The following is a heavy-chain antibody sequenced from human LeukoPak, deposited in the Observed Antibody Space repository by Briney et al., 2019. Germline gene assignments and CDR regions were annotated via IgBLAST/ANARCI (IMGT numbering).Heavy chain of an antibody. J-gene: IGHJ6*02. CDR2: ISYDGSNK. CDR1: GFTFSSYA. CDR3: ARDWRVGATTGSYYYYGMDV. D-gene: IGHD1-26*01. Sequence: PGGSLRLSCAASGFTFSSYAMHWVRQAPGKGLEWVAVISYDGSNKYYADSVKGRFTISRDNSKNTLYLQMNSLRAEDTAVYYCARDWRVGATTGSYYYYGMDVWGQGTTVTVSS. V-gene: IGHV3-30-3*01.